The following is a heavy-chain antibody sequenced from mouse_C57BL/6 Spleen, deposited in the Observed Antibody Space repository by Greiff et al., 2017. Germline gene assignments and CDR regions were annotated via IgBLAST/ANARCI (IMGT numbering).Heavy chain of an antibody. D-gene: IGHD1-1*01. V-gene: IGHV1-55*01. CDR1: GYTFTSYW. CDR2: IYPGSGST. J-gene: IGHJ4*01. Sequence: VQLQQPGAELVKPGASVKMSCKASGYTFTSYWITWVKQRPGQGLEWIGDIYPGSGSTNYNEKFKSKATLTVDTSSSTAYMQLSSLTSEDSAVYYCARGYYGSALAMDYWGQGASVTVS. CDR3: ARGYYGSALAMDY.